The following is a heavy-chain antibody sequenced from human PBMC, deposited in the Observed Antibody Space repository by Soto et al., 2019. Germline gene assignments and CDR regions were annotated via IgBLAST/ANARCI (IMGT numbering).Heavy chain of an antibody. V-gene: IGHV5-51*01. CDR1: GYRFTSYW. Sequence: EVQLVQSGAEVQKPGESLNISCKGSGYRFTSYWIGWVLQMPWKGLEWMGIIYPVDSDTRYSPSFQGQVTISVDRSISTAYLQWSSLKASDTAMYYCARHKGTRRASGIDYWGQGTLVTVSS. CDR2: IYPVDSDT. CDR3: ARHKGTRRASGIDY. J-gene: IGHJ4*02.